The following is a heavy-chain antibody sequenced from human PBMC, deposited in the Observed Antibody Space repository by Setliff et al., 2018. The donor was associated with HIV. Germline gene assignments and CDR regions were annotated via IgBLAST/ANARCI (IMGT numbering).Heavy chain of an antibody. CDR3: ARPLLRTNPVYGILGNWFDS. J-gene: IGHJ5*01. D-gene: IGHD2-8*01. CDR2: IYRGGSST. Sequence: WIRQHPGQGPEWVSVIYRGGSSTDYADSVKGRFTISRDDAKSSLYLQMNSLRAEDTAVYYCARPLLRTNPVYGILGNWFDSWGRGTLVTVSS. V-gene: IGHV3-23*03.